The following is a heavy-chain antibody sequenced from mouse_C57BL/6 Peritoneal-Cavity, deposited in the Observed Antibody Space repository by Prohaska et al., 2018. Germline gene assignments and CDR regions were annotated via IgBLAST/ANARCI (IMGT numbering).Heavy chain of an antibody. CDR2: ISPGSGST. J-gene: IGHJ3*01. V-gene: IGHV1-55*01. Sequence: QVQLQQPGAALVTPGASVKMSCQPSGYPFTSYWLTWVKQRPGHGLEWCGDISPGSGSTYYTEKFKSKAALTVDTSSSTAYMQLSSLSSEDAAGYYCTKVGYGSRPCAYWGQGTLVTVSA. CDR1: GYPFTSYW. D-gene: IGHD1-1*01. CDR3: TKVGYGSRPCAY.